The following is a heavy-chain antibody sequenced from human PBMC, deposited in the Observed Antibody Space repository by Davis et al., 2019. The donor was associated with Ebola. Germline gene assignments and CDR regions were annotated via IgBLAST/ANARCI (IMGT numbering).Heavy chain of an antibody. D-gene: IGHD6-19*01. J-gene: IGHJ4*02. CDR1: GFAFSRNW. CDR2: SGRTDKT. CDR3: PKEIGGSGWYSIDY. V-gene: IGHV3-23*01. Sequence: GGSLRLSCATSGFAFSRNWMSWVRQFPGKGLEWVSASGRTDKTYYADSVKGRFTISRDKSKNTVYLQMNSLRAEDTAVYYCPKEIGGSGWYSIDYWGQGTLVTVSS.